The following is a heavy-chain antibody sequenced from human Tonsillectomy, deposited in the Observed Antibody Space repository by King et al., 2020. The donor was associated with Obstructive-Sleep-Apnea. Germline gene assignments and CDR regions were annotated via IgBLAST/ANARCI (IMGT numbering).Heavy chain of an antibody. D-gene: IGHD1-26*01. V-gene: IGHV4-39*01. CDR3: ARFLSGSYFSWFDP. CDR2: FYYTGGT. CDR1: GGSIYRSSHY. Sequence: QLQESGPGLVKPSETLSLTCTVSGGSIYRSSHYWGWIRQPPGKRLECIGSFYYTGGTYYNPSLKSRATIAVDTSKNQFSLKLSSVSAADTAVYYCARFLSGSYFSWFDPWGQGVLVTVSS. J-gene: IGHJ5*02.